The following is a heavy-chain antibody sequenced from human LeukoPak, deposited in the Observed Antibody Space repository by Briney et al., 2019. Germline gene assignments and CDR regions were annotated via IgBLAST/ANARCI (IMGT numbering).Heavy chain of an antibody. V-gene: IGHV5-51*01. CDR1: GYSFNNHS. D-gene: IGHD2-2*01. CDR3: ARLIVVVPAAIQGWFDP. J-gene: IGHJ5*02. CDR2: IYPGDADT. Sequence: GESLQISCKASGYSFNNHSIGWGRPVPGKGLEWLGLIYPGDADTRYSPSFQGQVTISADKSISTAYLQWSSLKASDTAMYYCARLIVVVPAAIQGWFDPWGQGTLVTVSS.